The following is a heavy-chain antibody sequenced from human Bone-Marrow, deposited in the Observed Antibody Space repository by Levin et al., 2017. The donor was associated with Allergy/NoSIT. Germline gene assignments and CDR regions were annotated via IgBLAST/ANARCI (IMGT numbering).Heavy chain of an antibody. J-gene: IGHJ6*02. CDR1: GYSFSTYW. D-gene: IGHD3-22*01. CDR2: IYPGDSDT. V-gene: IGHV5-51*01. CDR3: ERTAYYDTSGYSALLYYYFGLDV. Sequence: KVSCKGSGYSFSTYWIGWVRQMPGKGLEWMGIIYPGDSDTRYSPSFQGQVTISADKSISTAYLQWSSLKASDTAMYYCERTAYYDTSGYSALLYYYFGLDVWGQGTTVTVSS.